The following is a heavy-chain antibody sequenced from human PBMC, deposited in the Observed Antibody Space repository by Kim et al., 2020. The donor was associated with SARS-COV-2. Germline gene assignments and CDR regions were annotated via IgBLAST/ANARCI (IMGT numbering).Heavy chain of an antibody. CDR3: ARLWDGYNGFDY. D-gene: IGHD5-12*01. V-gene: IGHV3-30*01. J-gene: IGHJ4*02. Sequence: YYADSVKGRFTISRDNSKNTLYLQMNSLRAEDTAVYYCARLWDGYNGFDYWGQGTLVTVSS.